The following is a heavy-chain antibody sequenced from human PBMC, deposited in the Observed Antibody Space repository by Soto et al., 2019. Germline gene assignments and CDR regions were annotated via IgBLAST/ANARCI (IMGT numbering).Heavy chain of an antibody. CDR3: ARGPLYVMDA. CDR1: GGSVNTGDNY. V-gene: IGHV4-30-4*01. Sequence: QVQLHQSGPGLVKPSQTLSLECTVIGGSVNTGDNYWSWVRQSPGRGLEWIGYIYHTGNTFYNPALQNRVTLAVDASKNRSPRTLPPETAADTSVTLCARGPLYVMDAWGQGTTVTVSS. J-gene: IGHJ6*02. CDR2: IYHTGNT.